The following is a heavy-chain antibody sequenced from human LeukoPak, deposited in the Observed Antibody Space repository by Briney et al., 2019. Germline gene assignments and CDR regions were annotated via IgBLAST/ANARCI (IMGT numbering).Heavy chain of an antibody. CDR2: INRDGSNI. Sequence: PGGSLRLSCAASGFTFSSFGMHWVRQAPGKGLVWVSRINRDGSNINYADPVKGRFTISRDNAKNTLYLQMNSLRAEDTAAYYCARDTSSRFDYWGQGTLVTVSS. CDR3: ARDTSSRFDY. J-gene: IGHJ4*02. D-gene: IGHD6-13*01. V-gene: IGHV3-74*01. CDR1: GFTFSSFG.